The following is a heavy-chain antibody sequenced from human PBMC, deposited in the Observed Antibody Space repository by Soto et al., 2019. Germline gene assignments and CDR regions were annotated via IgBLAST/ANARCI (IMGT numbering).Heavy chain of an antibody. CDR1: GYTFTSYA. D-gene: IGHD1-20*01. Sequence: GASVKVSCKASGYTFTSYAMHWVRQAPGQRLEWMGWINAGNGNTKYSQKFQGRVTITRDTSASTAYMELSSLRSEDTAVYYCARWDSITGAFDYWGQGTLVTVS. V-gene: IGHV1-3*01. J-gene: IGHJ4*02. CDR2: INAGNGNT. CDR3: ARWDSITGAFDY.